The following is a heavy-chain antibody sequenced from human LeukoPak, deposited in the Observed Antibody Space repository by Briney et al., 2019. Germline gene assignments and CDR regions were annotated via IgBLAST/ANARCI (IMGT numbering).Heavy chain of an antibody. Sequence: PGGSLRLSCAASGFFFSRYSMHWVRQAPGKGLEYVSVISSNGGSTYYANSVKGRFTISRDNSKNTLYLQMDSLRDDDMAVYYCAREEPAGSTDYWGQGTLVTVSS. CDR2: ISSNGGST. CDR3: AREEPAGSTDY. D-gene: IGHD1-14*01. J-gene: IGHJ4*02. CDR1: GFFFSRYS. V-gene: IGHV3-64*01.